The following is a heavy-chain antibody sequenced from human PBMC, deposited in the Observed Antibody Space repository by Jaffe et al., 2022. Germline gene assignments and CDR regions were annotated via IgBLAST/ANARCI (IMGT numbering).Heavy chain of an antibody. CDR3: AKDLSYGGNRALDY. J-gene: IGHJ4*02. CDR2: IRYDGSNK. CDR1: GFTFSSYG. Sequence: QVQLVESGGGVVQPGGSLRLSCAASGFTFSSYGMHWVRQAPGKGLEWVAFIRYDGSNKYYADSVKGRFTISRDNSKNTLYLQMNSLRAEDTAVYYCAKDLSYGGNRALDYWGQGTLVTVSS. V-gene: IGHV3-30*02. D-gene: IGHD4-17*01.